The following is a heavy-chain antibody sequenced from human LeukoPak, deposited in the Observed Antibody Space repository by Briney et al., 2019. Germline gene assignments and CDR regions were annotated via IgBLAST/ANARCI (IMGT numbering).Heavy chain of an antibody. J-gene: IGHJ4*02. CDR2: INWSGDRI. Sequence: PGGSLRLPCAASGFTFDDYAMHWVRQAPGKGLEWVSGINWSGDRIGYADSVKGRFTISRDNAKKSLYLQMNSLRAEDTALYYCARRRITMVRGVIITSYFDYWGQGTLVTVSS. D-gene: IGHD3-10*01. V-gene: IGHV3-9*01. CDR3: ARRRITMVRGVIITSYFDY. CDR1: GFTFDDYA.